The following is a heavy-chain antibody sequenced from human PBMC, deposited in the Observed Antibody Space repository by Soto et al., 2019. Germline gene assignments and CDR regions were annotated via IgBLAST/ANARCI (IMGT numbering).Heavy chain of an antibody. CDR3: ASPKIAFYNWFDP. V-gene: IGHV4-4*02. CDR2: IYHSGST. Sequence: SETLSLTCAVSGDSISSSYWWSLVRQLPGKGLEWIGEIYHSGSTIYNPSLQSRVTLSVDKSKNQFSLKMSSVTAADTAVYYCASPKIAFYNWFDPWGQGTLVTVSS. J-gene: IGHJ5*02. D-gene: IGHD3-3*02. CDR1: GDSISSSYW.